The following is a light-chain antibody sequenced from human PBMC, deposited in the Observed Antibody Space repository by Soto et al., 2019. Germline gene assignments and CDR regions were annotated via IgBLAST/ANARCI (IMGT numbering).Light chain of an antibody. J-gene: IGKJ1*01. CDR3: QQYDQWWT. Sequence: TVMTQSPATLSVSPWERATFSCRASQSINTNLAWFQLKPGQAPRLLIYGASIRAAGIPARFSGSGSGTEFSLTISSLQSEDFGVFFCQQYDQWWTFGQGTKVDIK. CDR2: GAS. V-gene: IGKV3-15*01. CDR1: QSINTN.